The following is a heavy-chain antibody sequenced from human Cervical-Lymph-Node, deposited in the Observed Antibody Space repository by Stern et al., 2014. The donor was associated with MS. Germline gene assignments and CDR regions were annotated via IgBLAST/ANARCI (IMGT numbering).Heavy chain of an antibody. J-gene: IGHJ4*02. CDR1: GFIFSTYA. D-gene: IGHD2-15*01. V-gene: IGHV3-30-3*01. Sequence: VQLVESGGGVVQPGKSLRLSCAASGFIFSTYAMHWVRQAPGKGLEWVAVISYDGSNTYYADFVKGRFTISRDNSKNTLYLQMNSLRAEDTAVYYCATDDCSGGSCSYFDYWGQGLLVTVSS. CDR2: ISYDGSNT. CDR3: ATDDCSGGSCSYFDY.